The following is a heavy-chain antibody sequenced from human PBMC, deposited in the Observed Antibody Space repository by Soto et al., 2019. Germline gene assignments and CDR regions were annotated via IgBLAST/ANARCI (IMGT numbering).Heavy chain of an antibody. CDR2: ISGSGGST. Sequence: GGSLRLSCAASGFTFSSYAISWVRQAPGKGLEWVSAISGSGGSTYYADSVKGRFTISRDNSKNTLYLQMNSLRAEDTAVYYCAKGLLLWFGEVWFDPWGQGTLVTVSS. CDR3: AKGLLLWFGEVWFDP. V-gene: IGHV3-23*01. J-gene: IGHJ5*02. CDR1: GFTFSSYA. D-gene: IGHD3-10*01.